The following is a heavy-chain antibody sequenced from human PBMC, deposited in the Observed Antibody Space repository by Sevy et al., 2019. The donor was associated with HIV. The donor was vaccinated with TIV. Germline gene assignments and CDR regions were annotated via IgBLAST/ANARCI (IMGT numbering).Heavy chain of an antibody. CDR3: AREFRNCGGDCYSGYYYYYGMDV. D-gene: IGHD2-21*02. V-gene: IGHV4-30-4*01. CDR2: IYYSGST. Sequence: SETLSLTCTVSGGSISSGDYYWSWIRQPPGKGLEWIGYIYYSGSTYYNPSLKSRVTISVDTSKNQFSLKLSSVTAADTAVYYCAREFRNCGGDCYSGYYYYYGMDVWGQRTTVTVSS. CDR1: GGSISSGDYY. J-gene: IGHJ6*02.